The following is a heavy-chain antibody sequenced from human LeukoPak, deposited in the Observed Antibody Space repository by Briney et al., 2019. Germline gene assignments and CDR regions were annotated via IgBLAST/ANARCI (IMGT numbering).Heavy chain of an antibody. CDR2: IYYTGKI. CDR3: VRRDTGWNYFDY. V-gene: IGHV4-59*08. Sequence: SETLSLTCAVSGGSINSHYWGWIRQPPGKGLQWIGDIYYTGKINYNPSLKSRVTITLDTSKDHLSLNLTSVLAADTAIYYCVRRDTGWNYFDYWGQGILVTVST. D-gene: IGHD6-19*01. CDR1: GGSINSHY. J-gene: IGHJ4*02.